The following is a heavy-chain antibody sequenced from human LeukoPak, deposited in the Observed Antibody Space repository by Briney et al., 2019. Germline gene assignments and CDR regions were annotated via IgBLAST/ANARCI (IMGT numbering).Heavy chain of an antibody. D-gene: IGHD6-19*01. CDR2: ISAYNGNT. Sequence: ASVKVSCKASGYTFTSYGISWGRQAPRQGLEWMGWISAYNGNTNYAQKLQGRVTMTTDTSTSTAYMELRSLRSDDTAVYYCARSTMAGKSGYFDYWGEGTLVTVSS. J-gene: IGHJ4*02. CDR1: GYTFTSYG. V-gene: IGHV1-18*01. CDR3: ARSTMAGKSGYFDY.